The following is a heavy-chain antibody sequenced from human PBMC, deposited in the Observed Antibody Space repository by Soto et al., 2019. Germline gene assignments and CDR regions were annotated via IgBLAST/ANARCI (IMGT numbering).Heavy chain of an antibody. CDR2: IGGVTDYA. CDR1: GVSFSDYY. Sequence: QVQLVESGGGLVKPGGSLRLSCAASGVSFSDYYMIWMRQAPGKGLEWISYIGGVTDYANYADSVRGRFTISRDKTKKVVFLQMSSLRAEDTAVYYCVRYASLSGADHWGQGTLVIVSS. D-gene: IGHD2-2*01. V-gene: IGHV3-11*06. J-gene: IGHJ4*02. CDR3: VRYASLSGADH.